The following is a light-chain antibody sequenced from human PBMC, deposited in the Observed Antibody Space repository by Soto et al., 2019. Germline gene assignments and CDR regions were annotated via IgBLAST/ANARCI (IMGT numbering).Light chain of an antibody. Sequence: EIVMTQSPATLSVFPGERATLSCRASQSISSNLAWYQQKPGQAPRLLIYGASARATGIPARFIGSGSGTESTLTISSLQSEDFAIYYCQQYNNWPPYTFGQGTKLEIK. V-gene: IGKV3-15*01. J-gene: IGKJ2*01. CDR3: QQYNNWPPYT. CDR2: GAS. CDR1: QSISSN.